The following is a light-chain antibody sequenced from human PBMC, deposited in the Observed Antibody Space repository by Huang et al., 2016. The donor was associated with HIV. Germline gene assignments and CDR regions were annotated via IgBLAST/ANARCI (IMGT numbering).Light chain of an antibody. CDR2: WAS. J-gene: IGKJ2*02. V-gene: IGKV4-1*01. Sequence: DIVMVQSPDSLVVSLGERATINCKSGQSILDISNNRRSLAWYQQKPGQSPKLLIYWASTRQGGVPVRFSGNGSRTDFTLTISSLQAEDVAVYYCQQYYTSPWTFGQGTKLEI. CDR3: QQYYTSPWT. CDR1: QSILDISNNRRS.